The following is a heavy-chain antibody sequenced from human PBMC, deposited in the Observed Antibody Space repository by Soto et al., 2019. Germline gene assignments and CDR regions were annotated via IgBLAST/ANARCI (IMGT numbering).Heavy chain of an antibody. V-gene: IGHV1-18*01. CDR1: GYTFTSYG. J-gene: IGHJ6*02. D-gene: IGHD3-9*01. CDR3: ARERYYDILTVDYYGMDV. CDR2: ISAYNGNT. Sequence: GASVKVSCKASGYTFTSYGISWVRQAPGQGLEWMGWISAYNGNTNYAQKLQGRVTMTTDTSTSTAYMELRSLRSDDTAVYYCARERYYDILTVDYYGMDVWGQGTTVTVSS.